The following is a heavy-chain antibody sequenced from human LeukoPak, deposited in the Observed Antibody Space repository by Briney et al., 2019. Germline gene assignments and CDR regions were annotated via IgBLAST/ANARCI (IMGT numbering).Heavy chain of an antibody. V-gene: IGHV4-59*01. CDR2: IYYGGIT. CDR3: ARASRGDVGGVDS. Sequence: SETLSLTCSVSGGSISSYYWSWIRQPPGKGLEWIGYIYYGGITNYNPSLKSRVTISVDTSKNQFSLKLGSVTAADTAVYYCARASRGDVGGVDSWGQGTLVTVSS. D-gene: IGHD3-10*01. J-gene: IGHJ5*02. CDR1: GGSISSYY.